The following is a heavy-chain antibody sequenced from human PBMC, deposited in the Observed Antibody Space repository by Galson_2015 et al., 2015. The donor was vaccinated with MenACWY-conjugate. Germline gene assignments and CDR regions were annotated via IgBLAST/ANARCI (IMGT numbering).Heavy chain of an antibody. CDR1: GFVFSDYC. CDR3: VRGSIGWRGMDI. Sequence: SLRLSCAASGFVFSDYCMHWVRQAPGKGLECVSRICAGGISIMYGDSVRGRFTISRDDAENTLYLQMDGLRADDTAVCFCVRGSIGWRGMDIWGQGTTVTASS. V-gene: IGHV3-74*03. CDR2: ICAGGISI. J-gene: IGHJ6*02. D-gene: IGHD2-15*01.